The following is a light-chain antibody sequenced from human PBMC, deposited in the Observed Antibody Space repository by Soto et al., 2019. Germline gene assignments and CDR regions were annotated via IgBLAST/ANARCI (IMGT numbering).Light chain of an antibody. V-gene: IGLV2-18*02. Sequence: QSALTQPPSVSGSPGQSVTISCTGASSDVGSHNRVSWYQQPPGTAPKLIIYEVSNRPSGVPDRFSGSKSGNTASLTISGLQAEDEADYYCSSFTSSITLVFGGGTKLTVL. CDR2: EVS. J-gene: IGLJ3*02. CDR1: SSDVGSHNR. CDR3: SSFTSSITLV.